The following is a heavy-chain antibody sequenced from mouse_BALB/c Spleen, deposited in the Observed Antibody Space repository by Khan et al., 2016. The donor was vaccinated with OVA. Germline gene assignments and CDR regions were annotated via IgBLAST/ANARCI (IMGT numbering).Heavy chain of an antibody. CDR1: GYSITSDYA. Sequence: EVQLQESGPGLVKPSQSLSLTCTVTGYSITSDYAWNWIRQFPGNKLEWMGYISYSGSTSSNPSLKSRISITRDTSKNQFFLQLNSVTTEDTATYYCARSIMANWGQGTTLTVSS. V-gene: IGHV3-2*02. J-gene: IGHJ2*01. CDR2: ISYSGST. CDR3: ARSIMAN.